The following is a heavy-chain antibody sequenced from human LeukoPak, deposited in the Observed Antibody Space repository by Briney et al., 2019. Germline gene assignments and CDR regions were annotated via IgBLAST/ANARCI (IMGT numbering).Heavy chain of an antibody. CDR2: ITKSSNYI. J-gene: IGHJ4*02. D-gene: IGHD6-13*01. V-gene: IGHV3-21*01. CDR3: ARGAIAAAGILDY. Sequence: PGGSLRLSCAASGFTFSSYYMNWVRQAPGKGLEWISTITKSSNYIYYADSVKGRFTISRDNAKNSLYLQMSSLRAEDTGVYYCARGAIAAAGILDYWGQGTLVTVSS. CDR1: GFTFSSYY.